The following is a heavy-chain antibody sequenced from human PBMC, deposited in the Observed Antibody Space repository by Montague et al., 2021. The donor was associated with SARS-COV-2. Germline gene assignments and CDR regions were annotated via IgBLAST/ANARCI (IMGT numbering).Heavy chain of an antibody. CDR3: ARGQQGFNIVLVVIGFYYCMDV. CDR2: INQSGDI. D-gene: IGHD2-8*02. V-gene: IGHV4-34*01. Sequence: SETLSLTCAVSGGSFSGNYWSWVRQPPGEGLQWIGEINQSGDINYNPSLKSRVTISVDTSRNQFSLKLTSVTAADTAVYFCARGQQGFNIVLVVIGFYYCMDVWGKGTTVTVSS. CDR1: GGSFSGNY. J-gene: IGHJ6*04.